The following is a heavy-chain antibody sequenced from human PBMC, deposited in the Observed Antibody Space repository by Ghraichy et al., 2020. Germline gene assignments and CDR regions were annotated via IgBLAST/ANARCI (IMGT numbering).Heavy chain of an antibody. Sequence: AGSLRLSCAASGFTFSSYSMNWVRQAPGKGLEWVSSISSGSTYIYYADSVKGRFTISRDIAKDSLYLQMNSLRAEDTAVYYCARAIPYYYDSSGYYNFDYWGQGSLVTVSS. CDR2: ISSGSTYI. CDR1: GFTFSSYS. D-gene: IGHD3-22*01. V-gene: IGHV3-21*01. J-gene: IGHJ4*02. CDR3: ARAIPYYYDSSGYYNFDY.